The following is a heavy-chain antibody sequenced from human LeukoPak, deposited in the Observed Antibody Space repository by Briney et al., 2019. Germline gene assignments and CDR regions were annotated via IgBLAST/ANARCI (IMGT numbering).Heavy chain of an antibody. J-gene: IGHJ4*02. V-gene: IGHV3-33*01. CDR3: ARGLIRVRGSGSYFAYYFDY. Sequence: SLRLLCAACGVTFSCFVMQWVRPAPGKGLEWVGDKWYYGSNQSSAAPVKGRFTISRDNSKSTRYLRMNSLRAEDTAVYYCARGLIRVRGSGSYFAYYFDYWGQGTLVTVSS. CDR1: GVTFSCFV. D-gene: IGHD3-10*01. CDR2: KWYYGSNQ.